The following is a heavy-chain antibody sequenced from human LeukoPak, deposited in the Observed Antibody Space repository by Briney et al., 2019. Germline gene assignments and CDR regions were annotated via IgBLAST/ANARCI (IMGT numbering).Heavy chain of an antibody. CDR3: AKAGLYGSGSFYSYFDS. V-gene: IGHV3-23*01. Sequence: GGSLRLSCAASGFTFSNYAMTWVRQAPGRGLEWVSTINYSGGDSHYADSVKGRFTISRDNSKNTLYVQMNSLRAEDTAVYYCAKAGLYGSGSFYSYFDSWGQGTLVTVSS. J-gene: IGHJ4*02. D-gene: IGHD3-10*01. CDR1: GFTFSNYA. CDR2: INYSGGDS.